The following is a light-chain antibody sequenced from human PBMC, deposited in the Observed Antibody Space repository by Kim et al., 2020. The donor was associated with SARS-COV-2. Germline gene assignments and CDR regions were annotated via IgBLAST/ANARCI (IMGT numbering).Light chain of an antibody. Sequence: ESVGDRVTITGRASQDISNDLAWYQQKPGKVPKLLIYAASSLQSGVPSRFGGSGSGTDFTLTITSLQPEDVATYYCQKYDSVPWTFGPGTKVDIK. CDR3: QKYDSVPWT. J-gene: IGKJ1*01. CDR1: QDISND. V-gene: IGKV1-27*01. CDR2: AAS.